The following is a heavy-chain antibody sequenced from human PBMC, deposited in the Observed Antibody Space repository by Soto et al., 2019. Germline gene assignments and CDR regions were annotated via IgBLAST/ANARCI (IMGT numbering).Heavy chain of an antibody. CDR1: GASINNNDYY. CDR3: ARMSYFYDKWYFDL. J-gene: IGHJ2*01. Sequence: SETLSLTCTVSGASINNNDYYWSWIRQTPGKGLEWIGYVYYSGTTDYIPSLKSRLSMSIDKSQNQFTLKLNSVTAADTAAYYCARMSYFYDKWYFDLWGRGTLVTVSS. D-gene: IGHD3-22*01. V-gene: IGHV4-30-4*01. CDR2: VYYSGTT.